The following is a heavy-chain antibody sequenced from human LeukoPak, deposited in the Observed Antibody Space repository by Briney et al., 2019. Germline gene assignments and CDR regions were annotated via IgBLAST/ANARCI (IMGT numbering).Heavy chain of an antibody. Sequence: SGTLSLTCTVSGGSISSYYWSWIRQPPGKGLEWIGYIYYSGSTNYNPSLKSRVTISVDTSKNQFSLKLSSVTAADTAVYYCARLRTGYYFDYWGQGTLVTVSS. CDR2: IYYSGST. D-gene: IGHD7-27*01. J-gene: IGHJ4*02. CDR1: GGSISSYY. CDR3: ARLRTGYYFDY. V-gene: IGHV4-59*08.